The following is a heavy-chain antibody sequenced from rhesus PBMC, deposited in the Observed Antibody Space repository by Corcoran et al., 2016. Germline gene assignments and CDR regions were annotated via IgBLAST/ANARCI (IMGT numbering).Heavy chain of an antibody. V-gene: IGHV2-174*01. CDR3: ARRLGGWSLFDY. D-gene: IGHD2-39*02. Sequence: QVTLKESGPALVKPTQTLTLTCTFSGFSLTTSGMGVGWIRQPPGKALEWLALIYRDDDKRYSTSLKSRLTISKDTSKNQVVLTMTNMDPVDTATYYCARRLGGWSLFDYWGQGVLVTVSS. CDR1: GFSLTTSGMG. J-gene: IGHJ4*01. CDR2: IYRDDDK.